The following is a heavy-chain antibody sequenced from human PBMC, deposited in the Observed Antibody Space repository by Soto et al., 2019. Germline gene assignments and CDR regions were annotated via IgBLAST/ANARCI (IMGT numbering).Heavy chain of an antibody. CDR2: AYDNGNR. D-gene: IGHD3-22*01. V-gene: IGHV4-39*01. CDR1: AVSITSSRSY. Sequence: ASETLSLTCTVSAVSITSSRSYWGWLRQPPGMGLEWIGSAYDNGNRHSNPSLKSRVTISVETSKSQYSLKLTSVSAADTAVYYCAVPFYDSSDYYECTIDYWGQGILVTVSS. J-gene: IGHJ4*02. CDR3: AVPFYDSSDYYECTIDY.